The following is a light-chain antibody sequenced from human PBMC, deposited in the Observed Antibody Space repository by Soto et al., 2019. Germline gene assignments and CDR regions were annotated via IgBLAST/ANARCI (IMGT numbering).Light chain of an antibody. J-gene: IGKJ3*01. V-gene: IGKV1-9*01. Sequence: IQLTQSPSSLSASVGDRVTITCRASQGISSYLAWYQQKPGKAPKLPIYAASTLQSGVPSRFSGSGSGTDFTLTISSLQPEDFATYYCQQLNSYPPTFGPGTKVDIK. CDR3: QQLNSYPPT. CDR2: AAS. CDR1: QGISSY.